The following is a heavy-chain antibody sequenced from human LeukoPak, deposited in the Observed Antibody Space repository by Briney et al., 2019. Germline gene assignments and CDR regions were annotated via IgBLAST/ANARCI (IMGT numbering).Heavy chain of an antibody. D-gene: IGHD2-2*01. V-gene: IGHV3-21*01. CDR3: ARDPRPDIVVVPAAIS. CDR1: GFTFSSYS. CDR2: ISSSSSYI. Sequence: PGGSLRLSCAASGFTFSSYSMNWVRQAPGKGLEWDSSISSSSSYIYYADSVKGRFTISRDNAKNSLYLQMNSLRAEDTAVYYCARDPRPDIVVVPAAISWGQGTLVTVSS. J-gene: IGHJ4*02.